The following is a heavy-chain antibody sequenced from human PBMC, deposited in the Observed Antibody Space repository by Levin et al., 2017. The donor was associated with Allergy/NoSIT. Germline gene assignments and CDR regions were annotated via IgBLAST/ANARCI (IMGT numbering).Heavy chain of an antibody. D-gene: IGHD7-27*01. J-gene: IGHJ3*02. CDR1: GYTFTDYY. Sequence: GASVKVSCKASGYTFTDYYIHWVRQAPGQGLEWMGWINPNSGGTNYARKFQGWVTMTRDTSISTTYMSLGRLKSDDTAVYYCARGVVQLGRRDDAFDIWGQGTMVTVSS. V-gene: IGHV1-2*04. CDR3: ARGVVQLGRRDDAFDI. CDR2: INPNSGGT.